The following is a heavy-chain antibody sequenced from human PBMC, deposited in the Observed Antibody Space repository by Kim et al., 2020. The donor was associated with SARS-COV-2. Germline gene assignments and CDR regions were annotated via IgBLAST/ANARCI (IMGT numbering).Heavy chain of an antibody. CDR3: ASECSGADGGYRYYFDY. D-gene: IGHD3-22*01. CDR2: IYHNGNT. V-gene: IGHV4-4*02. Sequence: SETLSRTCAVSGGSISSDNWWSWVRQSPGKGLEWIVEIYHNGNTNYNPSLNSRVTLSVDKFKQQLSLKMISVTAADPAVYYCASECSGADGGYRYYFDY. CDR1: GGSISSDNW. J-gene: IGHJ4*01.